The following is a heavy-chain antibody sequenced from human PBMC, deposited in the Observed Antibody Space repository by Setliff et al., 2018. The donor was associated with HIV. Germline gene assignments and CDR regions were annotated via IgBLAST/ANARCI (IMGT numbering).Heavy chain of an antibody. CDR2: INPKTGDT. CDR3: ATIRAYYYDSSGQEYFQH. CDR1: GYTFTDYF. J-gene: IGHJ1*01. D-gene: IGHD3-22*01. V-gene: IGHV1-2*06. Sequence: ASVKVSCKASGYTFTDYFMHWVRQAPGQGLEWMGRINPKTGDTKYKQKFQGRVTMTRDASINTAYMELSSLTSDDTAMYYCATIRAYYYDSSGQEYFQHWGHGSLVTVSS.